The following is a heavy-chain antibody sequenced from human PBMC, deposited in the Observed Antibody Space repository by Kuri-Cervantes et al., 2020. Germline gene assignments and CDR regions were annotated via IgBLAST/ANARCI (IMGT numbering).Heavy chain of an antibody. D-gene: IGHD3-10*01. CDR3: ARVQHGSGSYYDY. V-gene: IGHV1-8*02. CDR2: MNPNSGNT. Sequence: ASVKVSCKASGYTFTSYGISWVRQAPGQGLEWMGWMNPNSGNTGYAQKFQGRVTMTRNTSISTAYMELSSLRSEDTAVYYCARVQHGSGSYYDYWGQGTLVTVSS. J-gene: IGHJ4*02. CDR1: GYTFTSYG.